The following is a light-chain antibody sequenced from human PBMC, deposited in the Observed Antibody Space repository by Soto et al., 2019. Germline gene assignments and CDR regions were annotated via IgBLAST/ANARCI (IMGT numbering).Light chain of an antibody. J-gene: IGKJ2*01. CDR2: AAS. Sequence: DIQLTQSPSFLSASVGDRVTITCRASQGISSYLAWYQQKPGKAPKLLIYAASTLQSGVPSRFSGSGSGTEFTLTISSLQPEDFATYYCQQLSPGYTFGQGTKLEIK. CDR1: QGISSY. CDR3: QQLSPGYT. V-gene: IGKV1-9*01.